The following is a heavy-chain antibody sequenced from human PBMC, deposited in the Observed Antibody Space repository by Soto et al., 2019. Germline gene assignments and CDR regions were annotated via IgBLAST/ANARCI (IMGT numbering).Heavy chain of an antibody. CDR2: IYHSGST. Sequence: SETLSLTCAVSGYSISSDYYWCWIRQPPGKVLGWIGSIYHSGSTYYTPSLKSRVTISVDTSKNQFSLKLSTVTAADTAVYYCAREEGSSWINYYYCYGMDVWGQGTTVTVSS. D-gene: IGHD6-13*01. CDR1: GYSISSDYY. J-gene: IGHJ6*02. V-gene: IGHV4-38-2*02. CDR3: AREEGSSWINYYYCYGMDV.